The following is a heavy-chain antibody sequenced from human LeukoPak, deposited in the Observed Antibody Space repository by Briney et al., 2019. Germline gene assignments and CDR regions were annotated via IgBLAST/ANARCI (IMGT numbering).Heavy chain of an antibody. V-gene: IGHV3-30*02. Sequence: PGGSLRLSCAASGFTFSNYGMHWVRQAPGKGLEWVAFIRYDGSNKYYADSVKGRFTISRDNSKNTLYLQMNSLRAEDTAVYYCAKEDYYDSSGYYFDYWGQGTLVTVSS. CDR1: GFTFSNYG. J-gene: IGHJ4*02. CDR3: AKEDYYDSSGYYFDY. D-gene: IGHD3-22*01. CDR2: IRYDGSNK.